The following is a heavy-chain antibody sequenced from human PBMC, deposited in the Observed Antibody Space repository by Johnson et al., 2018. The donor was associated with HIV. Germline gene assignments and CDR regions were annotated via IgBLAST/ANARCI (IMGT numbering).Heavy chain of an antibody. Sequence: VQLVESGGGLVQPGGSLRLSCAASGFTFSRYWMSWVRQAPGKGLEWVANIKQDGSEKYYVDSVKGRFTISRDNAKNSLYLQMNSLRVEDTAVYYCVREQATLFFGASGAGFNIWVQGTTVTVSS. CDR2: IKQDGSEK. CDR1: GFTFSRYW. CDR3: VREQATLFFGASGAGFNI. D-gene: IGHD3-10*01. J-gene: IGHJ3*02. V-gene: IGHV3-7*01.